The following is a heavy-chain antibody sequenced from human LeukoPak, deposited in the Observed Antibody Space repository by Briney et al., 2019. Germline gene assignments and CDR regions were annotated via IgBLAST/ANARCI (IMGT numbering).Heavy chain of an antibody. J-gene: IGHJ3*01. V-gene: IGHV3-53*01. CDR2: IYTDGGT. D-gene: IGHD1-26*01. CDR3: ARDIEIST. CDR1: GFTVSGNY. Sequence: GGSLRLSCAASGFTVSGNYMSWVRQAPGKGLEWVSFIYTDGGTYYADSVKGRFTVSRDNSKDTLYLQMNSLRAEDTAIYHCARDIEISTWGLGTMVTVSS.